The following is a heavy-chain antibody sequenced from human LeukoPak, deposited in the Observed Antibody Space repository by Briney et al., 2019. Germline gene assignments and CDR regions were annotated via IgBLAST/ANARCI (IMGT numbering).Heavy chain of an antibody. V-gene: IGHV3-23*01. CDR2: ISGSGGST. CDR1: GFTFSSYA. J-gene: IGHJ3*01. CDR3: AKDLPPSMGSGLYAFDS. Sequence: PGGSLRLSCAASGFTFSSYAMSWVRQAPGKGLQWVSGISGSGGSTYYADSVKGRFTISRDNSKNTLYLQMNSLRAEDTAVYYCAKDLPPSMGSGLYAFDSWGQGIMVTVSS. D-gene: IGHD2/OR15-2a*01.